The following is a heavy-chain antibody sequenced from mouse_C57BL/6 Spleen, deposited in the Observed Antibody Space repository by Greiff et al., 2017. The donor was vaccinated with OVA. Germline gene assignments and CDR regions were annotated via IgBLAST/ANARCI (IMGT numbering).Heavy chain of an antibody. CDR1: GYTFTTYP. J-gene: IGHJ1*03. V-gene: IGHV1-47*01. D-gene: IGHD1-1*01. Sequence: VQLQQSGAELVKPGASVKMSCKASGYTFTTYPIEWMKQNHGKSLEWIGNFHPYNDDTKYNEKFKGKATLTVEKSSITVYLELSRLTSDDSAVYYCARGPYYYGRSDACDLDDWGTGTTVTVSS. CDR3: ARGPYYYGRSDACDLDD. CDR2: FHPYNDDT.